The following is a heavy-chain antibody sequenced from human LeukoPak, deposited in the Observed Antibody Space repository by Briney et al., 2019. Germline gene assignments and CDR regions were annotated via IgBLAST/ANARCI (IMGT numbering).Heavy chain of an antibody. D-gene: IGHD2/OR15-2a*01. V-gene: IGHV3-7*01. Sequence: GGSLRLSCAASRFTFSAYWMAWVRQAPGKGLEWVAYIKQDGSEKNYVDSVKGRFTISRDNAKNSLYMQMNSLRAEDTAIYNCARDNESNIDYWGQGTLVTVPS. CDR1: RFTFSAYW. J-gene: IGHJ4*02. CDR2: IKQDGSEK. CDR3: ARDNESNIDY.